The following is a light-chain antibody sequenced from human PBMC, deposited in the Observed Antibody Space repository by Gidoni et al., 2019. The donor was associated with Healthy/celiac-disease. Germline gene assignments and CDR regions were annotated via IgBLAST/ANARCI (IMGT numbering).Light chain of an antibody. Sequence: DIVMTQSPLSLPVTPGEPASIPCRSSQSLLHSNGYNYLDWYLQKPGQSPQLLIYLGSNRASGVPDRFSGSGSGTDITLKISRVEAEDVGVYYCMQALQTRTFGQGTKVEIK. J-gene: IGKJ1*01. CDR3: MQALQTRT. CDR2: LGS. V-gene: IGKV2-28*01. CDR1: QSLLHSNGYNY.